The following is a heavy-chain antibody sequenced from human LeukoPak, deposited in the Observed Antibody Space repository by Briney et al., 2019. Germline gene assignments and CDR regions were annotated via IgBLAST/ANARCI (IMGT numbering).Heavy chain of an antibody. Sequence: GASVKVSCKASGGTFSSYAISWVRQAPGQRLEWMGRIIPILGIANYAQKFQGRVTITADKSTSTAYMELSSLRSEDTAVYYCARDEASPGYYYYGMDVWGQGTTVTVSS. CDR3: ARDEASPGYYYYGMDV. V-gene: IGHV1-69*04. J-gene: IGHJ6*02. CDR1: GGTFSSYA. CDR2: IIPILGIA.